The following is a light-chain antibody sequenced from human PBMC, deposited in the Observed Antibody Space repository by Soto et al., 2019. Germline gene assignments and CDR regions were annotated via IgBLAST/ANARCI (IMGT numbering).Light chain of an antibody. V-gene: IGKV1-5*03. CDR1: QSISNW. CDR3: QQYDRFPYT. J-gene: IGKJ2*01. Sequence: DIQMTQSPSTLSASVGDTVTITCRASQSISNWLAWYQQKPGLAPKLLIHKASTLESGVPSRFSGSGSGTEFTLTISSLHPDDFATFYGQQYDRFPYTFGQGTKLEIK. CDR2: KAS.